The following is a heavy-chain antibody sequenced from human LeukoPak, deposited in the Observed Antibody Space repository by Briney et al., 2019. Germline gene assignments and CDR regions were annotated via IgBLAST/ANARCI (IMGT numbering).Heavy chain of an antibody. J-gene: IGHJ2*01. CDR1: GFTFRNYG. Sequence: GGSLRLSCEASGFTFRNYGMNWVRQAPGKGLQWVSDITGSTTWTYYAASVKGRFTVSRDNSQNTVHLQMNSLRADDTAVYYCAGELVSSVTGYFVLGGGSTLFTVSS. D-gene: IGHD4-17*01. CDR2: ITGSTTWT. V-gene: IGHV3-23*01. CDR3: AGELVSSVTGYFVL.